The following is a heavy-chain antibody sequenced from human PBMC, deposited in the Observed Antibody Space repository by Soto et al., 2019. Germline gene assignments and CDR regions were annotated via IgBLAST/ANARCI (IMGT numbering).Heavy chain of an antibody. CDR2: ISFDGTAT. V-gene: IGHV3-74*03. J-gene: IGHJ3*02. CDR1: GFSFSSSW. CDR3: VKGPRLRGQPFGN. Sequence: EVQLVESGGGLVQPGGSLRLSCAASGFSFSSSWMHWVRQAPGKGLVWVSRISFDGTATTSADAVKGRFIISRDNAKNTLFSQMHNLGADDTAMYFCVKGPRLRGQPFGNWGQGTFVNGSS. D-gene: IGHD2-21*02.